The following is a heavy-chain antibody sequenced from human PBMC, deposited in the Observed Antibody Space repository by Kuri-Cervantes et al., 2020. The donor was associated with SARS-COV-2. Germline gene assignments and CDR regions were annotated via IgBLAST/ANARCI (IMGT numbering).Heavy chain of an antibody. CDR3: ARQHLGYYMDV. Sequence: SETLSLTCAVYGGSFSGYYWSWIRQPPGKGLEWIGEINHSGSTNYNPSLKSRVTMSVDTSKNQFSLKLSSVTAADTAVYSCARQHLGYYMDVWGKGTTVTVSS. CDR2: INHSGST. J-gene: IGHJ6*03. D-gene: IGHD6-13*01. CDR1: GGSFSGYY. V-gene: IGHV4-34*01.